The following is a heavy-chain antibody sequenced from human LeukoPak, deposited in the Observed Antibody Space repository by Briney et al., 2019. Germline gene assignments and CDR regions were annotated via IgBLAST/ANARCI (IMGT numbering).Heavy chain of an antibody. J-gene: IGHJ6*03. CDR1: GYTFTGYY. V-gene: IGHV1-2*02. CDR2: INPNSGGT. CDR3: ARALVWSGYSFYYYMDV. D-gene: IGHD3-3*01. Sequence: GASVKVSCKASGYTFTGYYMHWVRQAPGQGLEWMGWINPNSGGTNYAQKFQGRVTMTRDTSISTAYMELSRLRSDDTAVYYCARALVWSGYSFYYYMDVWGKGTTVTVSS.